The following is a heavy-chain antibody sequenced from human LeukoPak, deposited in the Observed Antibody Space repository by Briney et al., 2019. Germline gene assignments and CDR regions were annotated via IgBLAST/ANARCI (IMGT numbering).Heavy chain of an antibody. Sequence: ASVKVSCKASGYSFTSYGITWVRQAPGQGLEWMGRIILIFGTANYAQKFQGRVTITTDESTSTAYMELSSLRSEDTAVYYCARSPNIAVAGKGRRYYFDYWGQGTLVTVSS. J-gene: IGHJ4*02. CDR1: GYSFTSYG. V-gene: IGHV1-69*05. D-gene: IGHD6-19*01. CDR2: IILIFGTA. CDR3: ARSPNIAVAGKGRRYYFDY.